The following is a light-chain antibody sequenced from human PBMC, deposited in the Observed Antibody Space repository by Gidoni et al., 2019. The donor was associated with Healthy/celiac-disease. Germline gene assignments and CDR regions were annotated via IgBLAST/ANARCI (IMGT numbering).Light chain of an antibody. J-gene: IGKJ1*01. CDR1: QSMSSY. CDR3: QPSYSGTWT. V-gene: IGKV1-39*01. CDR2: AAS. Sequence: DIQMTQSPSSLSASVGDRVTITCRASQSMSSYLNWYQQKPGKAPKLLIYAASSLQSGVPSRFRGSGSGTDFTLTISSLQPEDFATYYCQPSYSGTWTFGQGTKVEIK.